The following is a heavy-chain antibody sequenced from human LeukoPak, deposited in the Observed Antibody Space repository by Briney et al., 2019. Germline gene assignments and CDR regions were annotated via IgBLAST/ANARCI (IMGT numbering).Heavy chain of an antibody. V-gene: IGHV1-2*02. CDR3: HVVVVAATTREVDY. J-gene: IGHJ4*02. Sequence: ASVKVSCKASGYTFTGYYMHWVRQAPGQGREWMGWINPNSGGTNYAQKFQGRVTMTRDTSISTAYMEPSRLRSDDTAVYYCHVVVVAATTREVDYWGQGTLVTVSS. CDR2: INPNSGGT. CDR1: GYTFTGYY. D-gene: IGHD2-15*01.